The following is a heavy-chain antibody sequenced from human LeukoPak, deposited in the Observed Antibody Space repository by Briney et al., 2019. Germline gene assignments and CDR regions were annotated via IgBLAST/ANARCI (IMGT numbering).Heavy chain of an antibody. CDR2: INPNSGGT. Sequence: GASVKVSCKASGYTFTGYYMHWVRQAPGQGLEWMGWINPNSGGTNYAQKFQGRVTMTRDTSISTAYMELSRLRSDDTAVYYCARDYYYDSSGYTTNAFDIWGQGTMVTVSS. CDR3: ARDYYYDSSGYTTNAFDI. CDR1: GYTFTGYY. J-gene: IGHJ3*02. V-gene: IGHV1-2*02. D-gene: IGHD3-22*01.